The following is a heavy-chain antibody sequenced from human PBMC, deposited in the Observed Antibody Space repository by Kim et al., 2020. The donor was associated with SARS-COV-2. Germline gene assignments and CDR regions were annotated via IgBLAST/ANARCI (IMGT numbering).Heavy chain of an antibody. CDR1: GGSFSGYY. V-gene: IGHV4-34*01. Sequence: SETLSLTCAVYGGSFSGYYWSWIRQPPGKGLEWIGEINHSGSTNYNPSLKSRVTISVDTSKNQFSLKLSSVTAADTAVYYCARFPNLYYYYGMDVWGQGTTVTVSS. CDR2: INHSGST. CDR3: ARFPNLYYYYGMDV. J-gene: IGHJ6*02. D-gene: IGHD2-8*01.